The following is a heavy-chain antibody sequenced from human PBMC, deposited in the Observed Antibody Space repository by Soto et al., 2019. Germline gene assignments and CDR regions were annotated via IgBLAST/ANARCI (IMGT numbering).Heavy chain of an antibody. D-gene: IGHD5-18*01. CDR3: ERGDVDTTMLFDY. Sequence: VQLVQSGAEVKKPGASVTISCKASGYTFYTYYIHWVRQAPGQGLEWMGIINPSGGTTDYAQKSKGRVTVTRDTSASTVFMYLSGLRSADTAVYYCERGDVDTTMLFDYWGQGTLVTVSS. J-gene: IGHJ4*02. V-gene: IGHV1-46*02. CDR2: INPSGGTT. CDR1: GYTFYTYY.